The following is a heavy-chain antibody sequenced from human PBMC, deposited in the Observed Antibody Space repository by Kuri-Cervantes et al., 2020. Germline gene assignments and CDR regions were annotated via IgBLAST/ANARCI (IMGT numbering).Heavy chain of an antibody. Sequence: GESLKISCAASGFTFSSYAMHWVRQAPGKGLEWVAVISYDGSNKYYADSVKGRFTISGDNSKNTLYLQMNSLRAEDTAVYYCAKPVVLYSQYAGYFDYWGQGTLVTVSS. J-gene: IGHJ4*02. D-gene: IGHD5-18*01. CDR2: ISYDGSNK. CDR1: GFTFSSYA. CDR3: AKPVVLYSQYAGYFDY. V-gene: IGHV3-30-3*02.